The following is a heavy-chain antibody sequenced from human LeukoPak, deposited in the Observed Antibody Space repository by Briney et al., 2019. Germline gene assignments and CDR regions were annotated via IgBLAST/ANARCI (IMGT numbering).Heavy chain of an antibody. D-gene: IGHD3-3*01. V-gene: IGHV3-7*01. Sequence: PGGSLRLSCAASGFTVSSNYMSWVRQAPGKGLEWVAHMNQGGSETTNVDSVKGRFTISRDNAKNSLYLQMNSLRAEDTAVYYCARDFDFWSGYYRSYYFDYWGQGTLVTVSS. CDR1: GFTVSSNY. CDR3: ARDFDFWSGYYRSYYFDY. CDR2: MNQGGSET. J-gene: IGHJ4*02.